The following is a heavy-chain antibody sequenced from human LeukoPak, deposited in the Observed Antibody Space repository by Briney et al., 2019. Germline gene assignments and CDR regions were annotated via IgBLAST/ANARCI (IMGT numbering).Heavy chain of an antibody. CDR3: ARERSWGSST. V-gene: IGHV4-31*03. CDR2: IYYSGST. CDR1: GGSISSGGYY. D-gene: IGHD1-26*01. Sequence: PSETLSLTCTVSGGSISSGGYYWSWIRQHPGKGLEWIGYIYYSGSTYYNPSLKSRVTISVDTSRNQFSLKLSSVTAADTAVYYCARERSWGSSTWGQGTLVTVSS. J-gene: IGHJ4*02.